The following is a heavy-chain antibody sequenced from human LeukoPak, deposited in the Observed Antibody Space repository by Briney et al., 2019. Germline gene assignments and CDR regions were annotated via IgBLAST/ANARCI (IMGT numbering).Heavy chain of an antibody. CDR2: IYTSGST. Sequence: SETLSLTCTVSGDSIRNYFWSWIRHPAGKGLEWVGRIYTSGSTDYNPSLTSRVTLSVDTSKKQFSLKLWSVTAADTAVYYCARESKSYDGSGFYHDSWGQGTLVTVSS. D-gene: IGHD3-22*01. CDR1: GDSIRNYF. J-gene: IGHJ4*02. CDR3: ARESKSYDGSGFYHDS. V-gene: IGHV4-4*07.